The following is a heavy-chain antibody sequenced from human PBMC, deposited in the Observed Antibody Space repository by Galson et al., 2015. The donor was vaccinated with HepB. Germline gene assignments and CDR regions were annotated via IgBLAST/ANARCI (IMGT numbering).Heavy chain of an antibody. CDR1: GFTFDDYA. CDR2: ISWDGGST. D-gene: IGHD2-2*01. CDR3: AKDNGAVVPGFQFDY. J-gene: IGHJ4*02. V-gene: IGHV3-43D*03. Sequence: SLRLSCAASGFTFDDYAMHWVRQAPGKGLEWVSLISWDGGSTYYADSVKGRFTISRDNSKNSLYLQMNSLRAEDTALYYCAKDNGAVVPGFQFDYWGQGTLVTLSS.